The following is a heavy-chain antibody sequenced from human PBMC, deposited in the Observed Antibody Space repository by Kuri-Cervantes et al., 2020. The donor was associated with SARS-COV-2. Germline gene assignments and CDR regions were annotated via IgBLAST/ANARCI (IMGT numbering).Heavy chain of an antibody. D-gene: IGHD3-3*01. CDR3: VRQMMSSITIFGVVITRNWFDP. CDR1: GGSISSSSYY. Sequence: SETLSLTCTVSGGSISSSSYYWGWIRQPPGKGLEWIGSIYYSGSTYYNPSLKSRVTISVDTSKNQFSPKLSSVTAADTAVYYCVRQMMSSITIFGVVITRNWFDPWGQGTLVTVSS. V-gene: IGHV4-39*01. J-gene: IGHJ5*02. CDR2: IYYSGST.